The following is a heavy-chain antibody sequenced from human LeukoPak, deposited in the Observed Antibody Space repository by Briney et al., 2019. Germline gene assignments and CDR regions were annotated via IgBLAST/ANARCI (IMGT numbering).Heavy chain of an antibody. J-gene: IGHJ4*02. V-gene: IGHV4-34*01. D-gene: IGHD2-2*02. Sequence: SETLSLTCAVYGGSFSGYYWSWIRQPPGKGLEWIGEINHSGSTNYNPSLKSRVTISVDTSKNQFSLKLSSVTAADTAVYYCARHVPLAKWDPIVVVPAAINYWGQGTLVTVSS. CDR1: GGSFSGYY. CDR2: INHSGST. CDR3: ARHVPLAKWDPIVVVPAAINY.